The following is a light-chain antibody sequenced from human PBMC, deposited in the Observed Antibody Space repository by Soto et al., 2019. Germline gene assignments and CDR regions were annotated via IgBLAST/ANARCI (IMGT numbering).Light chain of an antibody. V-gene: IGLV2-11*01. CDR3: CSSAGGFTWV. CDR1: SSDV. CDR2: YVS. Sequence: QSALTQPRSGCGSPGQSVTISCTGTSSDVVSWYQQHPGKAPKLIIYYVSQRPSGVPDRFSGSKSGNTASLTISGLQAEDEADYYCCSSAGGFTWVFGGGTKLTVL. J-gene: IGLJ3*02.